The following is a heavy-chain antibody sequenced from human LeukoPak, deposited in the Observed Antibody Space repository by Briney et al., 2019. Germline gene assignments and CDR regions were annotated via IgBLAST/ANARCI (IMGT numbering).Heavy chain of an antibody. Sequence: GASVKVSCKASGYTFTSYGISWVRQAPGQGLEWMGWISAYNGNTNYAQKLQGRVTMTTDTSTSTAYMELSSLRSEDTAVYYCARSIGDFSSSWSYYYYYGMDVWGQGTTVTVSS. V-gene: IGHV1-18*01. D-gene: IGHD6-13*01. CDR2: ISAYNGNT. CDR3: ARSIGDFSSSWSYYYYYGMDV. CDR1: GYTFTSYG. J-gene: IGHJ6*02.